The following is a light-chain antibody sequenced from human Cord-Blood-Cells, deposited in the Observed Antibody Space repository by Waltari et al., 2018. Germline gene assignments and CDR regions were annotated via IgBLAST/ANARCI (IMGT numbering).Light chain of an antibody. CDR3: CSYAGRWV. V-gene: IGLV2-23*01. CDR2: EGS. J-gene: IGLJ3*02. Sequence: QSALTQPASVSGSPGQSITISCTGTSRDVGSYNLVSWYQQHPGKAPKLMIYEGSKRPSGVSNRFSGSKSGNTASLTISGLQAEDEADYYCCSYAGRWVFGGGTKLTVL. CDR1: SRDVGSYNL.